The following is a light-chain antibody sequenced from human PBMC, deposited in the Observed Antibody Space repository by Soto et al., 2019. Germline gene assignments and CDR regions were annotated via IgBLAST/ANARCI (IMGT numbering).Light chain of an antibody. CDR2: EVS. CDR1: SSDISGYNY. Sequence: QSALTQPASVSGSPGQSITISCTGSSSDISGYNYVSWYQQYPGKAPKLMIYEVSNRPSGISNRFSASKSGNTASLTISGLQAEDETDYYCSSYTNSDTWVFGGGTKVTVL. CDR3: SSYTNSDTWV. J-gene: IGLJ3*02. V-gene: IGLV2-14*01.